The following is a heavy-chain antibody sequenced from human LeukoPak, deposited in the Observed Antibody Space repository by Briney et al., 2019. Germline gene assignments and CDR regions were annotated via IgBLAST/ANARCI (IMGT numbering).Heavy chain of an antibody. D-gene: IGHD3-10*01. CDR1: GGSISSGSYY. CDR2: IYTSGST. J-gene: IGHJ4*02. V-gene: IGHV4-61*02. Sequence: PSQTLSLTCTVSGGSISSGSYYWSWIRQPPGKGLEWIGRIYTSGSTNYNPSLKSRVTISVDTSKNQFSLKLSSVTAADTAVYYCAVYSRGYYDAGSYYFDYWGQGTLVTVSS. CDR3: AVYSRGYYDAGSYYFDY.